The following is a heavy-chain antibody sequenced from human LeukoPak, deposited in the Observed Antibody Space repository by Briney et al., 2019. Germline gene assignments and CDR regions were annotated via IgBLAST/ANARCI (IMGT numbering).Heavy chain of an antibody. CDR3: ARAPGLPVPYYYGMDV. CDR2: IYHSGST. V-gene: IGHV4-30-2*01. J-gene: IGHJ6*02. CDR1: GGSISSGGYS. Sequence: SETLSLTCAVSGGSISSGGYSWSWIRQPPGKGLEWIGYIYHSGSTYYNPSLKSRVTISVDRSKNQFSLKLSSVTAADTAVYYCARAPGLPVPYYYGMDVWGQGTTVTVSS. D-gene: IGHD4-11*01.